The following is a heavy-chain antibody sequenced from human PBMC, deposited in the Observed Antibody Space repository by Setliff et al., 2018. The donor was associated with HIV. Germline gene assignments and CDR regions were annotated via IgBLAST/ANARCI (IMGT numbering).Heavy chain of an antibody. V-gene: IGHV4-34*01. D-gene: IGHD6-19*01. CDR1: GGSLSGFY. CDR3: ARSLAGLMNYFDY. CDR2: VTHSGST. Sequence: PSETLSLTCAVYGGSLSGFYWAFIRQSPGKGLEWIGEVTHSGSTTYDPSLKSRIIISSDTSKNQISLRLTSVTAADTAVYFCARSLAGLMNYFDYWGQGMLVTVSS. J-gene: IGHJ4*02.